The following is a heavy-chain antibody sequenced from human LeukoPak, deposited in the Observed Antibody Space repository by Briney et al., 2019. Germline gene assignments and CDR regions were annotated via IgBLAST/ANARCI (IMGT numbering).Heavy chain of an antibody. Sequence: GGSLRPSCAPSGFTFSDYYMSWIRQAPGKGLGWVSYISSSGSTIYYADSVKGRFTISRDNAKNSLYLQMNSLRAEDTAVYYCARSLFTMVRGVISDAFDIWGQGTMVTVSS. CDR2: ISSSGSTI. D-gene: IGHD3-10*01. V-gene: IGHV3-11*01. CDR3: ARSLFTMVRGVISDAFDI. CDR1: GFTFSDYY. J-gene: IGHJ3*02.